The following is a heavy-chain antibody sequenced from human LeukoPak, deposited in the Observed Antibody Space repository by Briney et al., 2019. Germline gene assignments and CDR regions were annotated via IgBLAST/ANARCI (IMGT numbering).Heavy chain of an antibody. D-gene: IGHD2-2*01. CDR1: GYTFTSYY. CDR2: INPSGGST. J-gene: IGHJ4*02. CDR3: AREGLRYCSSTSCYREKYYFDY. V-gene: IGHV1-46*01. Sequence: GASVKVSCKASGYTFTSYYMHWVRQAPGQGLEWMGIINPSGGSTSYAQKFQGRVTMTRDTSTSTAYMELSSLRSEDTAVYYCAREGLRYCSSTSCYREKYYFDYWGQGTLVTVSS.